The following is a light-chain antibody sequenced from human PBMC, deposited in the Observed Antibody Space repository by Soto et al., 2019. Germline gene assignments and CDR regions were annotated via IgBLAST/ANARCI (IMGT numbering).Light chain of an antibody. CDR3: QQYNSYSPRA. V-gene: IGKV1-5*03. CDR2: KAS. Sequence: DIQVTQSPSSLSASVGDRVTMTFRASQNIKNYLNWYQQKPGKAPKLLIYKASSLESGVPSRFSGSGSGTEFTLTISSLQPDDFATYYCQQYNSYSPRAFGQGTKVDI. CDR1: QNIKNY. J-gene: IGKJ1*01.